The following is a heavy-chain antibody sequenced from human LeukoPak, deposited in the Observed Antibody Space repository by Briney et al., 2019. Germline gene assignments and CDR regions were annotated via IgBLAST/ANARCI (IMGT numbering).Heavy chain of an antibody. CDR2: FDPEKDEI. CDR3: ARERGGGVAVAGTNFHYYYYGMDV. V-gene: IGHV1-24*01. J-gene: IGHJ6*02. D-gene: IGHD6-19*01. CDR1: GHTLIELS. Sequence: ASVKVSRKISGHTLIELSMHWVRQAPGQGLEWMGGFDPEKDEIIYAQKFQGRVTMTRDTSTSTVYMELSSLRSEDTAVYYCARERGGGVAVAGTNFHYYYYGMDVWGQGTTVTVSS.